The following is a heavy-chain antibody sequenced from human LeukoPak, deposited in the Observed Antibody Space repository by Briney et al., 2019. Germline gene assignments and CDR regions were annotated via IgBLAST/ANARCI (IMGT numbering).Heavy chain of an antibody. CDR3: ARGLGGYDFSRHRITYYYGMDV. V-gene: IGHV1-69*13. Sequence: ASVKVSCKASGGTFSSYAISWVRQAPGQGLEWMGGIIPIFGTANYAQKFQGRVTITEDESTSTAYMELSSLRSEDTAVYYCARGLGGYDFSRHRITYYYGMDVWGQGTTVTVSS. CDR2: IIPIFGTA. J-gene: IGHJ6*02. D-gene: IGHD5-12*01. CDR1: GGTFSSYA.